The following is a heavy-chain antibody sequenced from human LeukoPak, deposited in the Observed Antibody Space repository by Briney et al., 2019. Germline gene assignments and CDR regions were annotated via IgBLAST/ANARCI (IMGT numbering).Heavy chain of an antibody. CDR2: LRGNDET. CDR1: GISFRNYA. CDR3: ARASWVSDPDAVR. D-gene: IGHD3-10*01. V-gene: IGHV3-23*01. J-gene: IGHJ4*02. Sequence: GGSLRLSCAASGISFRNYAMSWVREAPARGPERVPSLRGNDETFYADSVKGRFTLSRDDSRNTVYLQLNNLRVEDTAIYYCARASWVSDPDAVRWGQGTQVTVSS.